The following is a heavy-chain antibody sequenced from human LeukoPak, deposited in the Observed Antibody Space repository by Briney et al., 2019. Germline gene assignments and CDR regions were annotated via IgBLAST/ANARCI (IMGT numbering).Heavy chain of an antibody. CDR2: INHSGST. J-gene: IGHJ4*02. Sequence: PSETLSLTCAVYGGSFSGYYWSWIRQPPGKGLEWIGEINHSGSTNYNPSLKSRVTISVDTSKNQFSLKLSSVTVADTAVYYCARVIAAAGTSDSEYWGQGTLVTVSS. D-gene: IGHD6-13*01. CDR3: ARVIAAAGTSDSEY. CDR1: GGSFSGYY. V-gene: IGHV4-34*01.